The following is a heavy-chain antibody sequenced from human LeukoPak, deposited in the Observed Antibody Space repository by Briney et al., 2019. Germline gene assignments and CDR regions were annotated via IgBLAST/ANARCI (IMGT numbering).Heavy chain of an antibody. J-gene: IGHJ4*02. Sequence: SETLSLTCAVSGGSIISTNWWSWVRQPPGKGLEWIGEIYHSGSTNYNPSLKSRVTISVDNSKNQFSLNLSSVTAADTAVYYCAKAGSSGWYWRGHFDYWGQGTLITVSS. CDR2: IYHSGST. CDR3: AKAGSSGWYWRGHFDY. D-gene: IGHD6-19*01. CDR1: GGSIISTNW. V-gene: IGHV4-4*02.